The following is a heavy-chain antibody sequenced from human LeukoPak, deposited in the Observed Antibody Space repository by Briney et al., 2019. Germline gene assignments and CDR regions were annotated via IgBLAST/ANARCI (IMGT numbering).Heavy chain of an antibody. V-gene: IGHV3-23*01. Sequence: PGGSLRLSCAASGFTFSSYAMSWVRQAPGKGLEWVSAISGSGGSTYYADSVKGRFTISRDNAKNSLYLQMNSLRADDTAVYYCARRSGSYDYWGQGTLVTVSS. CDR1: GFTFSSYA. D-gene: IGHD1-26*01. CDR3: ARRSGSYDY. J-gene: IGHJ4*02. CDR2: ISGSGGST.